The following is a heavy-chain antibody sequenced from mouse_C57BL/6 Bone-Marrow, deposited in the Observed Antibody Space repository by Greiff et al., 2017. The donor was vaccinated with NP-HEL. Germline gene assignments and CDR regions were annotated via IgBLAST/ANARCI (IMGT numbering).Heavy chain of an antibody. CDR2: ISSGSSTI. CDR1: GFTFSDYG. D-gene: IGHD1-1*01. CDR3: ARPPYYYGSSYPYWYFDV. J-gene: IGHJ1*03. Sequence: EVKLMESGGGLVKPGGSLKLSCAASGFTFSDYGMHWVRQAPEKGLEWVAYISSGSSTIYYAATVKGRFTISRDNAKNTLFLQMTSLRSEDTAMYYCARPPYYYGSSYPYWYFDVWGTGTTVTVSS. V-gene: IGHV5-17*01.